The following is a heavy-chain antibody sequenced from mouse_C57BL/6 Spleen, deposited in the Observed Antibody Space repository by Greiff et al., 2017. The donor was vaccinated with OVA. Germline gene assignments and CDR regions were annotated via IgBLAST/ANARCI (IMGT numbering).Heavy chain of an antibody. V-gene: IGHV1-39*01. D-gene: IGHD2-5*01. Sequence: VQLQQSGPELVKPGASVKISCKASGYSFTDYNMNWVKQSNGKSLEWIGVINPNYGTTSYNQKFKGKATLTVDQSSSTAYMQLNSLTSEDSAVYYCASPADYSNYGGTWFAYGGQGTLVTVSA. CDR2: INPNYGTT. CDR3: ASPADYSNYGGTWFAY. J-gene: IGHJ3*01. CDR1: GYSFTDYN.